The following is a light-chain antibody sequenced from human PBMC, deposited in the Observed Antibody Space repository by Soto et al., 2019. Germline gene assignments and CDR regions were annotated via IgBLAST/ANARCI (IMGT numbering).Light chain of an antibody. CDR2: GAS. V-gene: IGKV3-20*01. J-gene: IGKJ5*01. CDR3: QQYGSSPIT. Sequence: EIVLTQSPGTLSFSPGERATLSCRASQSVSSSYLAWYHQKPGQVPRLLIYGASSRATGIPDRFSRSGSGTDFTLTISRLEPEDFAVYYCQQYGSSPITFGQGTRLEIK. CDR1: QSVSSSY.